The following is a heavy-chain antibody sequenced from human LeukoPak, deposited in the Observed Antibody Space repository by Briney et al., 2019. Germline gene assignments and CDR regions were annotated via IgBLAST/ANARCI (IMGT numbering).Heavy chain of an antibody. D-gene: IGHD3-22*01. CDR2: MYYDENT. CDR3: ARYSSSGYFVFDI. Sequence: SETLSLTCTVSGGSISSYYWSWIRQPPGKGLQWIGYMYYDENTSYNPSLKSRVTISLDRSKNQFSLKLSSVTAADTAVYYCARYSSSGYFVFDIWGQGTMVTVFS. V-gene: IGHV4-59*01. J-gene: IGHJ3*02. CDR1: GGSISSYY.